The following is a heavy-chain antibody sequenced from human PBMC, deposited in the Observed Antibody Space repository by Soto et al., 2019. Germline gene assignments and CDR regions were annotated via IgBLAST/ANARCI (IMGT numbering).Heavy chain of an antibody. Sequence: VGSLRLSCAASGFIFTRYSMNWVRQAPGKGLEWVSSISSTTNYIYYGDSMKGRFTISRDNAKNSLYLEMNSLRAEDTAVYYCARESEDLTSNFDYWGQGALVTVSS. J-gene: IGHJ4*02. V-gene: IGHV3-21*06. CDR3: ARESEDLTSNFDY. CDR1: GFIFTRYS. CDR2: ISSTTNYI.